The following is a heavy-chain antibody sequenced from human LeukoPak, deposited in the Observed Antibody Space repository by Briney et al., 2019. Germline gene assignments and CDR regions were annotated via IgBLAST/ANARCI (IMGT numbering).Heavy chain of an antibody. J-gene: IGHJ3*01. CDR3: ARVDDLDAFAV. D-gene: IGHD2-2*03. CDR2: ISDDGSNK. Sequence: GSSLRLSCAASGFTFSSYAMHWVRQAPGKGLEWVAVISDDGSNKYYADSVKGRFTISRDNSKNTLYLQMNSLRAEDTAVYYCARVDDLDAFAVWGQGTMVIVFS. CDR1: GFTFSSYA. V-gene: IGHV3-30*04.